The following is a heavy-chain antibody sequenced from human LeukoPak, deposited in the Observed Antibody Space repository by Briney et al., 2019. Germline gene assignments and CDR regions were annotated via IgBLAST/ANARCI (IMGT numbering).Heavy chain of an antibody. J-gene: IGHJ4*02. CDR2: FDPEDGET. Sequence: ASVKVSCKFSGYTPTELSMHWVRQAPGKGVEWMGGFDPEDGETIYAQTFKGRVTINENTSTDTAYMELSSLRSEDTAVYYCATGGKLAGRGGRTPSDFDYWGQGTLVTVSS. CDR1: GYTPTELS. V-gene: IGHV1-24*01. CDR3: ATGGKLAGRGGRTPSDFDY. D-gene: IGHD2-15*01.